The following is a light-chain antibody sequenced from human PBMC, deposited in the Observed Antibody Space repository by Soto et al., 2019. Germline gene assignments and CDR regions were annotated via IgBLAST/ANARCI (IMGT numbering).Light chain of an antibody. CDR3: QQYGSSPLT. CDR1: QSVSSSY. J-gene: IGKJ4*01. V-gene: IGKV3-20*01. Sequence: EIVVPQSPGTLSLSPGERATLSCRASQSVSSSYLAWYQQKPGQAPRLLIYGASIRATGIPDRFSGSGSGTDVTLTISRLEPEDFAVYYCQQYGSSPLTFGGGTKVEIK. CDR2: GAS.